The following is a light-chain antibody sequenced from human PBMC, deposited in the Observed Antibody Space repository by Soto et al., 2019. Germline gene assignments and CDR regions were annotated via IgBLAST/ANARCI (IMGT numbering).Light chain of an antibody. CDR1: HDITNF. CDR3: QQDNSYSWT. V-gene: IGKV1-5*03. CDR2: EVS. Sequence: DIQMTQSPSSLSVYVGDRGTITCQASHDITNFLNWYQQKPGKAPNLLIYEVSTLHSGVPSRFSGSGSGTEFTLTISSLRPDDFATYYCQQDNSYSWTFGQGTKVDVK. J-gene: IGKJ1*01.